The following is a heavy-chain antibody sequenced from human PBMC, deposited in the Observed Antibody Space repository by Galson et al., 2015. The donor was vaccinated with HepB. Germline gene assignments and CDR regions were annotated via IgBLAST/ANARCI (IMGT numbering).Heavy chain of an antibody. CDR3: ARGGFVAVVTATLNNWFDP. D-gene: IGHD2-15*01. Sequence: SVKVSCKASGYTLSTYSIAWVRQAPGKGLEWMGWISAYDGSTNYAQKFQGRVTMTTETSTTTAYMELRSLRSDDTAVYYCARGGFVAVVTATLNNWFDPWGQGTLVTVSS. J-gene: IGHJ5*02. V-gene: IGHV1-18*01. CDR1: GYTLSTYS. CDR2: ISAYDGST.